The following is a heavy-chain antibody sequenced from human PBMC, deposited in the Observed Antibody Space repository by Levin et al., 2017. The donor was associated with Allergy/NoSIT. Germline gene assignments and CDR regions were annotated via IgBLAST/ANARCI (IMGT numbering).Heavy chain of an antibody. CDR2: ISYDGSNK. CDR1: GFTFSSYA. V-gene: IGHV3-30*04. Sequence: GGSLRLSCAASGFTFSSYAMHWVRQAPGKGLEWVAVISYDGSNKYYADSVKGRFTISRDNSKNTLYLQMNSLRAEDTAVYYCARDAGLNEMATIIETYYFDYWGQGTLVTVSS. CDR3: ARDAGLNEMATIIETYYFDY. J-gene: IGHJ4*02. D-gene: IGHD5-24*01.